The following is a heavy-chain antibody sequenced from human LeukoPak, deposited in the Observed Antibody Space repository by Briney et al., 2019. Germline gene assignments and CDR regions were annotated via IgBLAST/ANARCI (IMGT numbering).Heavy chain of an antibody. CDR3: AREGREGNFDY. J-gene: IGHJ4*02. CDR2: INAGNGNT. D-gene: IGHD3-10*01. CDR1: EYTFTSYA. V-gene: IGHV1-3*01. Sequence: ASVKVSCKASEYTFTSYAMHWVRQAPGQRLEWMGWINAGNGNTKYSQKFQGRDTITRDTSASTAYMELSSLRSEGTAVYYCAREGREGNFDYWGQGTLVTVSS.